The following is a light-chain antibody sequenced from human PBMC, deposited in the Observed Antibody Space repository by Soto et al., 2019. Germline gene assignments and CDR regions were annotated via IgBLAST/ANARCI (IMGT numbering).Light chain of an antibody. V-gene: IGKV3-20*01. CDR3: QQCDSSNLN. J-gene: IGKJ4*01. CDR2: GAS. CDR1: QSVSSSY. Sequence: EIVLTQSPGTLSLSPGERATLSCRASQSVSSSYLAWYQQKPGQAPRLLIYGASSRATGIPDRFSGSGSGTDFTLTITRLEPEDFAVYYCQQCDSSNLNFRGGTKVDIK.